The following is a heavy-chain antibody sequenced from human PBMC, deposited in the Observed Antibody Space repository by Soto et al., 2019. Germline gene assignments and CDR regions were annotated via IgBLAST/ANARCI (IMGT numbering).Heavy chain of an antibody. CDR1: GGTFSSYA. V-gene: IGHV1-69*01. Sequence: QVQLVQSGAEVKKPGSSVKVSCKASGGTFSSYAISWVRQAPGQGLEWMGGIIPIFGTANYAQKFQGRVTITADDSTSTAYMELSSLRSEDTAVYYCASCRAGTPHTQNYYYYGMDVWGQGTTVTVSS. CDR2: IIPIFGTA. CDR3: ASCRAGTPHTQNYYYYGMDV. J-gene: IGHJ6*02. D-gene: IGHD6-19*01.